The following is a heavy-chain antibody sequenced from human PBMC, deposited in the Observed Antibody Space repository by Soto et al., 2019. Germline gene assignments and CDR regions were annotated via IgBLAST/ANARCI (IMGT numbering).Heavy chain of an antibody. CDR3: AREETAWPLAYGLDV. J-gene: IGHJ6*02. CDR1: GFSFSTYS. V-gene: IGHV3-21*01. Sequence: GGSLRLSCEASGFSFSTYSMHWVRQAPGKGLEWVSSIGRRSDIYYADSVKGRFTISRDNAKNSVSLQMNSLRDEDTAVYYCAREETAWPLAYGLDVWGQGTTVTVS. D-gene: IGHD2-21*02. CDR2: IGRRSDI.